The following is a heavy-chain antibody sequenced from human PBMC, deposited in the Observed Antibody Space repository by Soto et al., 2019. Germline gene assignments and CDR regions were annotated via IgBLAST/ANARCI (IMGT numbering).Heavy chain of an antibody. CDR1: GFTFSDHY. CDR2: TRNKANSYTT. D-gene: IGHD3-22*01. J-gene: IGHJ4*02. Sequence: EVQLVESGGGLVQPGGSLRLSCAASGFTFSDHYMDWVRQAPGKGLEWVGRTRNKANSYTTEYAASVKGRFTISRDNSKNSLYLQMNSLKTEATAVYYCARGGLLTYYYDSSGLDYWGQGTLVTVSS. CDR3: ARGGLLTYYYDSSGLDY. V-gene: IGHV3-72*01.